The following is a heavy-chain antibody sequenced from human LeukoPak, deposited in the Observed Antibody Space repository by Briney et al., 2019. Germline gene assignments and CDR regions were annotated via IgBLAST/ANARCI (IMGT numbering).Heavy chain of an antibody. Sequence: GSLRLSCAASGFTFSSYSMNWVRQAPGEGLEWVSYISSSSSNIYYADSVKGRFTLSRDNAKNTLYLQMNSMRAEDTAVYYCARDYGGSIRRAAAGIDYWGQGTLVTVSS. J-gene: IGHJ4*02. CDR2: ISSSSSNI. V-gene: IGHV3-48*04. CDR3: ARDYGGSIRRAAAGIDY. D-gene: IGHD6-13*01. CDR1: GFTFSSYS.